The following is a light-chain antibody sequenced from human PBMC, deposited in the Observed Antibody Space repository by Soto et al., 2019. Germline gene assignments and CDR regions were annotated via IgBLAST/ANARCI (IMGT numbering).Light chain of an antibody. J-gene: IGKJ1*01. CDR2: WAS. V-gene: IGKV4-1*01. CDR3: QHYTSITRT. Sequence: DIVMTQSPDSMAVSLGERATINCKSSQSVFRTSSNKNYLGWYQRKPGQPPKXXIYWASTRDSGVPDRFSGSGSGTEFTLTISSLRAEDVAVDYCQHYTSITRTFGQGTKV. CDR1: QSVFRTSSNKNY.